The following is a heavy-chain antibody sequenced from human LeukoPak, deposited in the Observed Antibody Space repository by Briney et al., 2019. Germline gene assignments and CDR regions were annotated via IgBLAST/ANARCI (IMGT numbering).Heavy chain of an antibody. CDR2: IYYSGST. CDR3: ARYSGELLDV. D-gene: IGHD5-12*01. Sequence: SETLSLTCTVSGGSISSHYWSWIRQPPGKGLEWIGYIYYSGSTNYNPSLKSRVTISVDTSKNQFSLKLSSVTAADTAVYCCARYSGELLDVWGKGTTVTVSS. V-gene: IGHV4-59*11. CDR1: GGSISSHY. J-gene: IGHJ6*04.